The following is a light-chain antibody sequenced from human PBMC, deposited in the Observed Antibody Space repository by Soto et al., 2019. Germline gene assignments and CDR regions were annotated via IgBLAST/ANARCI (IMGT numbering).Light chain of an antibody. CDR2: HVT. V-gene: IGLV2-14*03. CDR1: SSDIGHYDY. Sequence: QSVLAQPASVSGSPGQSITISCTGTSSDIGHYDYVSWYQQHPGKAPKLMIYHVTYRPSGVSNRYSGSKSGNSASLTISGLQADDEAGYYCCSLTTSHTYVFGSGTKVTVL. J-gene: IGLJ1*01. CDR3: CSLTTSHTYV.